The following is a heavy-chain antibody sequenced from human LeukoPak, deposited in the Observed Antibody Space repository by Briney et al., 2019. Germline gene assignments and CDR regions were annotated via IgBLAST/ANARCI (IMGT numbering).Heavy chain of an antibody. CDR1: GGSISSSSYY. CDR2: IYYSGST. J-gene: IGHJ3*02. CDR3: ARDQNWGGLHAFDI. D-gene: IGHD7-27*01. V-gene: IGHV4-39*07. Sequence: SETLSLTCTVSGGSISSSSYYWGWIRQPPGKGLEWIGSIYYSGSTYYNPSLKSRVTISVDTSKNQFSLKLSSVTAADTAVYYCARDQNWGGLHAFDIWGQGTMVTVSS.